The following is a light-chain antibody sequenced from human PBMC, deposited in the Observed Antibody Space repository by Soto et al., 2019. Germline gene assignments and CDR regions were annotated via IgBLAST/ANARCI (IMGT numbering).Light chain of an antibody. CDR1: QGISNY. J-gene: IGKJ4*01. Sequence: DIQMTQSPSSLSASVGDRVTITCRASQGISNYLAWYQQKPGKVPKLLIYAASTLQSGVPSRFXGSGSGTDLTLTISSLQPEDVATYYCQKYNSAPPLTFGGGTKVEIK. CDR3: QKYNSAPPLT. CDR2: AAS. V-gene: IGKV1-27*01.